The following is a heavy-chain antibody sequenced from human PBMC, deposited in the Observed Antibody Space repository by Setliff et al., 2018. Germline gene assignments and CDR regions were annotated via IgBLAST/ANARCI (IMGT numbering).Heavy chain of an antibody. Sequence: GASVKVSCKAFRYTFNDYYIHWVRQTPGQGLEWMGRINPSSGGTDDAQNFLGRVTMTRDTAISTAYMEPSRLTSDDTAVYYCARVRSSSWLVVNWFDPWGHGSLVTVSS. CDR1: RYTFNDYY. CDR3: ARVRSSSWLVVNWFDP. D-gene: IGHD6-13*01. J-gene: IGHJ5*02. CDR2: INPSSGGT. V-gene: IGHV1-2*06.